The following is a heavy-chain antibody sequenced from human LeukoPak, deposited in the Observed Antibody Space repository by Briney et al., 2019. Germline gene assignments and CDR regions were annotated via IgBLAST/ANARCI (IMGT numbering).Heavy chain of an antibody. CDR2: IYNIGST. J-gene: IGHJ4*02. CDR1: GFTVSSNY. Sequence: GGSLRLSCAASGFTVSSNYMSWVRQAPGKGLEWVSVIYNIGSTFYADSVKGRFTISRDNSRDTLFLQMNSLRAEDTAVYYCVNSVMVRGVIRPYWGQGTLVTVPS. D-gene: IGHD3-10*01. V-gene: IGHV3-66*01. CDR3: VNSVMVRGVIRPY.